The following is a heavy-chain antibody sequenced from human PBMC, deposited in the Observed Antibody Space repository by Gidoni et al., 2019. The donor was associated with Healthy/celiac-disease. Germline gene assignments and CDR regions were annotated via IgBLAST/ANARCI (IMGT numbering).Heavy chain of an antibody. J-gene: IGHJ6*03. Sequence: QVQLVQSGAEVKKPGSSVKVSCKASGGTFSSYAISWVRQAPGQGLEWMGGIIPIFGTANYAQKFQGRVTITADESTSTAYMELSSLRSEDTAVYYCAYYDFWSGYFADHYYMDVWGKGTTVTVSS. V-gene: IGHV1-69*01. CDR3: AYYDFWSGYFADHYYMDV. CDR2: IIPIFGTA. D-gene: IGHD3-3*01. CDR1: GGTFSSYA.